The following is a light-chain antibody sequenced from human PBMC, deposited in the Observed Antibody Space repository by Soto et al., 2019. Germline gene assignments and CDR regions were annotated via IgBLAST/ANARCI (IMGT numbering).Light chain of an antibody. CDR1: SRDVGAYNF. CDR2: DVS. Sequence: QSVLTQPRSVSGSPGQSVTISCTGTSRDVGAYNFVSWYQQHPGKAPKLMVNDVSERPSGVPDRFSGSKSGNTASLTISGLQAEDEADYSCCSYAGSNTNVFGTGTKVTVL. CDR3: CSYAGSNTNV. J-gene: IGLJ1*01. V-gene: IGLV2-11*01.